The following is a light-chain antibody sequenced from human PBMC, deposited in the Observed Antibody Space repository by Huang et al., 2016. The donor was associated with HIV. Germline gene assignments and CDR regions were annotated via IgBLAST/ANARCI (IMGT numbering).Light chain of an antibody. CDR3: QQDNDWPPLT. CDR2: GAS. CDR1: QHVNTD. J-gene: IGKJ4*01. V-gene: IGKV3-15*01. Sequence: VMTQSPATLSVSPGESATLSCSARQHVNTDLAWYKQIPGQAPRLLIYGASTRATGISPRFSGSGSETEFTLTISGLQSEDVAGDYCQQDNDWPPLTGGGGTKVEIK.